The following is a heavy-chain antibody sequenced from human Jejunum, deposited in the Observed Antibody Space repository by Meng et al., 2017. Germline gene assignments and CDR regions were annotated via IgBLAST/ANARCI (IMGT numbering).Heavy chain of an antibody. CDR1: GGSVSSAGYQ. CDR3: ARDHMGSLDY. D-gene: IGHD1-26*01. Sequence: HGPRQDPGPDLVRLSETLAPTCSFAGGSVSSAGYQWSWIRQPPGKGLEWIGYASTNYNPSLKSRVTISVDTSKNQFSLRLTSVTAADTAVYYCARDHMGSLDYWGQGILVTVSS. V-gene: IGHV4-61*08. CDR2: AST. J-gene: IGHJ4*02.